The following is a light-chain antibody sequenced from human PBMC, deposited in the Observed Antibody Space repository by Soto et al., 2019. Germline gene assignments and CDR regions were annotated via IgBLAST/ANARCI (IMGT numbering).Light chain of an antibody. CDR2: EVS. V-gene: IGLV2-14*01. J-gene: IGLJ2*01. Sequence: QSALTQPASVSGSPGQSITISCTGTSSDVGGYNYVSWYQQYPGKAPKLMIYEVSNRPSGVSNRFSGSKSGNTASLTNSGLQAEDEADYYCSSHTSSNTHVVFGGGTKLTVL. CDR1: SSDVGGYNY. CDR3: SSHTSSNTHVV.